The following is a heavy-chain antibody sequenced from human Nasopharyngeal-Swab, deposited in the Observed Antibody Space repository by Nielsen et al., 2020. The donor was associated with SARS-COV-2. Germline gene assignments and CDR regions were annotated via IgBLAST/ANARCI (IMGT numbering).Heavy chain of an antibody. CDR1: GGSISNYF. CDR3: ARAARASGRVGGRWFDP. D-gene: IGHD1-26*01. Sequence: SETLSLTCSVSGGSISNYFWSWVRQPPGKGLEWIGYSGNTNYNPSLKSRVTISVDTSKNQFSLKLSSVTAADTALYYCARAARASGRVGGRWFDPWGQGTLVTVSS. J-gene: IGHJ5*02. V-gene: IGHV4-59*01. CDR2: SGNT.